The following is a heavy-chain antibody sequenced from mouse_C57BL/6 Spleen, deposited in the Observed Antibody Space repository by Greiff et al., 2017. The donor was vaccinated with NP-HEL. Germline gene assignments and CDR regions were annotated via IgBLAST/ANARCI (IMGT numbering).Heavy chain of an antibody. CDR2: INPNNGGT. CDR3: ARHYGSSPLAY. V-gene: IGHV1-18*01. CDR1: GYTFTDYN. J-gene: IGHJ3*01. D-gene: IGHD1-1*01. Sequence: EVQRVESGPELVKPGASVKIPCKASGYTFTDYNMDWVKQSHGKSLEWIGDINPNNGGTIYNQKFKGKATLTVDKSSSTAYMELRSLTSEDTAVYYCARHYGSSPLAYWGQGTLVTVSA.